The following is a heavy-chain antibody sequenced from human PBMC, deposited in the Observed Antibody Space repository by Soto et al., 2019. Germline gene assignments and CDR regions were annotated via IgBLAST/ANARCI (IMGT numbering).Heavy chain of an antibody. D-gene: IGHD3-22*01. Sequence: ASVKVSCQASGYIFSNYGINWVRQAPGQGLEWMGWISTYNGDTNYAQEFQGRVTMTTDTSTSAAYMEPGSLGTDDTAVYYCSTDLGLMVVVMSHFDYWGQGTLVTVSS. CDR1: GYIFSNYG. V-gene: IGHV1-18*01. CDR2: ISTYNGDT. CDR3: STDLGLMVVVMSHFDY. J-gene: IGHJ4*02.